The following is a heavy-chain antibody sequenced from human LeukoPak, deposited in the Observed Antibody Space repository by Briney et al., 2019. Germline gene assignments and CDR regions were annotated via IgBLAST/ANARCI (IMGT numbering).Heavy chain of an antibody. CDR1: GGSISSGGYY. CDR2: INHSGST. CDR3: ARVRRFGELHYYFDY. D-gene: IGHD3-10*01. Sequence: SETLSLTCAVSGGSISSGGYYWSWIRQPPGKGLEWIGEINHSGSTNYNPSLKSRVTISVDTSKNQFSLKLSSVTAADTAVYYCARVRRFGELHYYFDYWGQGTLVTVSS. J-gene: IGHJ4*02. V-gene: IGHV4-34*01.